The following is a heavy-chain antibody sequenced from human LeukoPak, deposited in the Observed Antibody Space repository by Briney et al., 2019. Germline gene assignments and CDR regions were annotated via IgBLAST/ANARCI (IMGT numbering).Heavy chain of an antibody. J-gene: IGHJ3*02. V-gene: IGHV3-21*01. D-gene: IGHD2-21*01. CDR2: IISSSSYI. CDR1: GFTFSSYS. CDR3: ARDGLWPRPSAFDI. Sequence: GGSLRLSCAASGFTFSSYSMNWVRQAPGKGLEWVSSIISSSSYIYYADSVKGRFTISRDNAKNSLYLQMNSLRAEDTAVYYCARDGLWPRPSAFDIWGQGTMVTVSS.